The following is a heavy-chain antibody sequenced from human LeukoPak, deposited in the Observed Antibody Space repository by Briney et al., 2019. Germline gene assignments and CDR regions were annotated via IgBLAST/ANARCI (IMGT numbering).Heavy chain of an antibody. CDR2: IYYSGST. CDR3: ASGYSGYDLTYYFDY. CDR1: GRSISSGDYY. Sequence: SETLSLTCTVAGRSISSGDYYLSWIRQPPGKGLEWIGYIYYSGSTYYNPSLKSRVTISVDTSKNQFSLKLSSVTAADTSVYYCASGYSGYDLTYYFDYWGQGTLVTVSS. J-gene: IGHJ4*02. D-gene: IGHD5-12*01. V-gene: IGHV4-30-4*01.